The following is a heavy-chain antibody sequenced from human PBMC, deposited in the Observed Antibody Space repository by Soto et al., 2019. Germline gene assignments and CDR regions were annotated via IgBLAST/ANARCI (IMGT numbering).Heavy chain of an antibody. CDR3: ARHGITGSYYDAFDI. Sequence: SGTPSPTRPVSGGSLSSSRFYWGWVPPPPGKGLEWIASIKYSGTTFYNPSLKSRVTLSVDTSKNQFAPKLSSVTAAETAVYYCARHGITGSYYDAFDIWGQGTMVTVSS. D-gene: IGHD1-26*01. CDR2: IKYSGTT. J-gene: IGHJ3*02. CDR1: GGSLSSSRFY. V-gene: IGHV4-39*01.